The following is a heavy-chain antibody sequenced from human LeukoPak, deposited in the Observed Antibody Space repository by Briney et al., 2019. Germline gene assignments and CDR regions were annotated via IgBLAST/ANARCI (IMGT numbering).Heavy chain of an antibody. Sequence: SETLSLTCTVSGGSISSSSYYWGWIRQPPGKGLEWIGSIYYSGSTYYSPSLKSRVTISVDTSKNQFSLKLTSVTTADTAVYYCAGEDYFDSSGYASWRFDIWGQGTMVTVSS. D-gene: IGHD3-22*01. CDR1: GGSISSSSYY. CDR2: IYYSGST. J-gene: IGHJ3*02. V-gene: IGHV4-39*07. CDR3: AGEDYFDSSGYASWRFDI.